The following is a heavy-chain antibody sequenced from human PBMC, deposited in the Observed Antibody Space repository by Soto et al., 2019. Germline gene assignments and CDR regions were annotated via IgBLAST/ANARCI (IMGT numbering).Heavy chain of an antibody. CDR3: AKDRTTDYDALYNWFDP. V-gene: IGHV3-30-3*01. Sequence: PGGSLRLSCAASGFTFSSYAMHWVRQAPGKGLEWVAVISYDGSNKYYADSVKGRFTISRDNSKNTLYLQMTSLRAEDTALYYCAKDRTTDYDALYNWFDPWGQGTLVTVSS. D-gene: IGHD4-17*01. CDR1: GFTFSSYA. J-gene: IGHJ5*02. CDR2: ISYDGSNK.